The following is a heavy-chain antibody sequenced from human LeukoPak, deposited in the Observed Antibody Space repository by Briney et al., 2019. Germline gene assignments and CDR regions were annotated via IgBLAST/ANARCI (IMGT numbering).Heavy chain of an antibody. D-gene: IGHD6-13*01. V-gene: IGHV3-48*03. CDR2: ISASGTLT. Sequence: PGGSLRLSCAASGFSFSTYEMNWVRQAPGKGLEWISYISASGTLTHYADSVEGRFTISRDNAKNSLYLQMNSLRAEDTAVYYCARVYSRRAPTAMPDYWGQGTLVTVSS. CDR1: GFSFSTYE. J-gene: IGHJ4*02. CDR3: ARVYSRRAPTAMPDY.